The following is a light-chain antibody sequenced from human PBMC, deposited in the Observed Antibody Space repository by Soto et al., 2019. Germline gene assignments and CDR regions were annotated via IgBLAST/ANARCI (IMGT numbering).Light chain of an antibody. CDR1: QSISSW. V-gene: IGKV1-5*01. CDR3: QQYNSYSPLN. J-gene: IGKJ4*01. CDR2: DAF. Sequence: DIQMTQSPSSLSASVGDRVTITCRASQSISSWLAWYQQKPGKAPKLLIFDAFSLESGVPSRFSGSRSGTEFTLTISSLQPDDYATYYCQQYNSYSPLNFGGGTKVDIK.